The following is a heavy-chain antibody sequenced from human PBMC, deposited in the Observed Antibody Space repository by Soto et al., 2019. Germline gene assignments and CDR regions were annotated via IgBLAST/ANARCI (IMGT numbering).Heavy chain of an antibody. CDR2: ISFGGNSK. CDR3: XXXXXXXXXGDY. V-gene: IGHV3-30-3*01. CDR1: GFSFSAYT. Sequence: QVQLVESGGGVVQPGRSLRLSCAASGFSFSAYTMHWVRQVPGKGLEWVAVISFGGNSKYYADSVKGRFTISRDNSDNTLYLQMNXXXEDXXXXXXXXXXXXXXXXGDY. J-gene: IGHJ4*01.